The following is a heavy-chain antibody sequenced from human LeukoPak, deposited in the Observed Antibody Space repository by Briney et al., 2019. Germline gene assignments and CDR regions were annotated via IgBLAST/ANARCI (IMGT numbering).Heavy chain of an antibody. D-gene: IGHD3-22*01. CDR3: ARAGNFDSGGYYYGIDY. CDR1: GFTFSSYG. V-gene: IGHV3-33*01. J-gene: IGHJ4*02. Sequence: GGSLRLSCAASGFTFSSYGLHWVRQAPGKGLEWVAVIWYDGSNEYYADSVKGRFTISRDDSKTTLYLQMNSLRAEDTAVYYCARAGNFDSGGYYYGIDYWGQGTLVTVSS. CDR2: IWYDGSNE.